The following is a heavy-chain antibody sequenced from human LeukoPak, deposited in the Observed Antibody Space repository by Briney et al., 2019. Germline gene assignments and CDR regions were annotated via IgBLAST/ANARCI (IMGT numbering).Heavy chain of an antibody. CDR3: AKWGDYDILTGYYVSYY. V-gene: IGHV3-23*01. Sequence: AGGSLRLSCAASGFIFRNYAMIWVRQAPGKGLEWVSAIVGRGSSTYYADSVKGRFTISRDNSKNTLYLQLNRLRAEDTAVYYCAKWGDYDILTGYYVSYYWGQGTLVTVSS. CDR1: GFIFRNYA. J-gene: IGHJ4*02. D-gene: IGHD3-9*01. CDR2: IVGRGSST.